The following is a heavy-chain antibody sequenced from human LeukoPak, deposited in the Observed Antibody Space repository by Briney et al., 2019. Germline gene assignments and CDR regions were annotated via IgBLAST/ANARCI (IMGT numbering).Heavy chain of an antibody. CDR1: GCTFTSYC. Sequence: ASVQVSCKASGCTFTSYCISWLGQAPGPGLEWIGWNTAYNGNTNYAQNIQGRDTMTTDTSTSTAYMELKSRRSDDTAVYYCARENYDCSYYWGQGTLVTVSS. V-gene: IGHV1-18*01. J-gene: IGHJ4*02. CDR2: NTAYNGNT. D-gene: IGHD3-22*01. CDR3: ARENYDCSYY.